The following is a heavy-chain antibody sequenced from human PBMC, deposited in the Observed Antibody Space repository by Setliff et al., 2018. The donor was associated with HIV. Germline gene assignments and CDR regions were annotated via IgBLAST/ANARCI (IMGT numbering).Heavy chain of an antibody. CDR1: GFTFTNYA. Sequence: ASVKVSCKASGFTFTNYAIHWVRQAPGQRLEWLGWINAGDDNPKYSQKFQDRVTITRDTSASTAYMELSSLMTEDTAVYYCARGISGYWNFDYWGQGTLVTVSS. V-gene: IGHV1-3*01. J-gene: IGHJ4*02. CDR3: ARGISGYWNFDY. D-gene: IGHD2-8*02. CDR2: INAGDDNP.